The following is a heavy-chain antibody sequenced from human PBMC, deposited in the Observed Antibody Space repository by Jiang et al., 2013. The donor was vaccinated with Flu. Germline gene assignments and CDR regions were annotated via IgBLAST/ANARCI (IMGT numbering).Heavy chain of an antibody. CDR1: GYSFTSYW. CDR2: IYPGDSDT. V-gene: IGHV5-51*01. CDR3: ARLPYCSSTSCYKAGIDP. D-gene: IGHD2-2*02. Sequence: GAEVKKPGESLKISCKGSGYSFTSYWIGWVRQMPGKGLEWMGIIYPGDSDTRYSPSFQGQVTISADKSISTAYLQWSSLKASDTAMYYCARLPYCSSTSCYKAGIDPWAREPWSPVSS. J-gene: IGHJ5*02.